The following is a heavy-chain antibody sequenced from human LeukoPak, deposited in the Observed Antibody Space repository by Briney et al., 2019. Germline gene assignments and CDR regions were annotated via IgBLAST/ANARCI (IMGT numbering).Heavy chain of an antibody. J-gene: IGHJ5*02. CDR3: ARDRSSSSVWSWFDP. Sequence: SETLSLTCTVSGGSISSYYWSWIRQPAGKGLEGMGRIYTSGSTNYNPSLKSRVTMSVDTSKNQFSLKLSSVTAADTAVYYCARDRSSSSVWSWFDPWGQGTLVTVSS. D-gene: IGHD6-6*01. V-gene: IGHV4-4*07. CDR1: GGSISSYY. CDR2: IYTSGST.